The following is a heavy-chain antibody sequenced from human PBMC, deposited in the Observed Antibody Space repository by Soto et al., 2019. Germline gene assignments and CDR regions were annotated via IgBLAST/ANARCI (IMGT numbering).Heavy chain of an antibody. CDR2: IYYSGST. V-gene: IGHV4-31*03. CDR1: GGSISSVGYY. Sequence: QVQLQESGPGLVKPSQTLSLTCTVSGGSISSVGYYWSWIRQHPGKGLEWIGYIYYSGSTYYNPSLKSRVTISVDTSKKQFSLKLSYVTAADTAVYYCARDYYGSGIGGHWFDPWGQGTLVTVSS. J-gene: IGHJ5*02. D-gene: IGHD3-10*01. CDR3: ARDYYGSGIGGHWFDP.